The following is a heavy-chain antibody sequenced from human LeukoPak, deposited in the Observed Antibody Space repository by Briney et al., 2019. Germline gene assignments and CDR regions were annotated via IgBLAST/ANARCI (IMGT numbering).Heavy chain of an antibody. CDR1: GFTFSAYE. D-gene: IGHD4-23*01. J-gene: IGHJ3*02. V-gene: IGHV3-48*03. Sequence: GGSLRLSCAASGFTFSAYEMNWVRQAPGKGLEWVSYIGSSGSTVYYADSVKGRFTISRDDAKNSLYMQMESLRDEDTAIYYCARDTLEYSNSPDALDIWGQGTMVTVSS. CDR3: ARDTLEYSNSPDALDI. CDR2: IGSSGSTV.